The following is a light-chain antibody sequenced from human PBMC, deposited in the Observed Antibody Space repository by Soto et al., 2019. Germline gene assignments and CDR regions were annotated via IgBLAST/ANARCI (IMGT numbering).Light chain of an antibody. CDR3: HQYNTGLRT. V-gene: IGKV3-15*01. CDR1: LNVATN. J-gene: IGKJ1*01. Sequence: TVMTQSPATLSMSPGDRAALSCRASLNVATNMAWYQQKPGQAPRLLIYGASLRATGVPARFTGSGSGTEFTLTINSLQSEDFAVYYCHQYNTGLRTFGRGTRVEV. CDR2: GAS.